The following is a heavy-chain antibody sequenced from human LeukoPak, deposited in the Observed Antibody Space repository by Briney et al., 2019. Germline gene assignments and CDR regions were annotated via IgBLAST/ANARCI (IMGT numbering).Heavy chain of an antibody. V-gene: IGHV5-51*01. CDR2: IYPGDSDT. D-gene: IGHD2-2*02. Sequence: GESPKISCKGSGYSFPNYWIGWVRQVPGKGLEWMGSIYPGDSDTRYSPSFQDQVTISVDKSISTAYLQWSSLKASDTAMYYCARGPYAYTSSATLGSYNWFDPWGQGSLVTVSS. CDR1: GYSFPNYW. J-gene: IGHJ5*02. CDR3: ARGPYAYTSSATLGSYNWFDP.